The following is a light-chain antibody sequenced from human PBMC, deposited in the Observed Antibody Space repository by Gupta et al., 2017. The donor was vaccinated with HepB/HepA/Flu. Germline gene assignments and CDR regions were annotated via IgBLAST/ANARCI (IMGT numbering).Light chain of an antibody. CDR3: QVWDTSGDHPV. Sequence: SYVLTQPRSVSVAPGKTARITCGGDDIGGKSVHWYQQKAGQAPMVVVHDDTDRPSGIPERFSGSNSGNTATLTITRVEAGDEADYYCQVWDTSGDHPVFGTGTKGHRP. CDR1: DIGGKS. CDR2: DDT. V-gene: IGLV3-21*03. J-gene: IGLJ1*01.